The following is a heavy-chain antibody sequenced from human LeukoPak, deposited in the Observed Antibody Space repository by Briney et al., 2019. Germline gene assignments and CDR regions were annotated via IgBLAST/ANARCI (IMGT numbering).Heavy chain of an antibody. Sequence: ASVKVSCKASGYTFTGYYMHWVRQAPGQGLEWMGWINPNSGGTNYAQKFQGRVTMTRDTSISTAYMELSRLRSDDTAVYYCARLSGGSSWYGMPDYWGQGTLVTVSS. CDR3: ARLSGGSSWYGMPDY. V-gene: IGHV1-2*02. D-gene: IGHD6-13*01. CDR1: GYTFTGYY. CDR2: INPNSGGT. J-gene: IGHJ4*02.